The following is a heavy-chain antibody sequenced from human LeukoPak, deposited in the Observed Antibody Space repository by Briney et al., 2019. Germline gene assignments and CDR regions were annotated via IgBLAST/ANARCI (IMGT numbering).Heavy chain of an antibody. Sequence: PGGSLRLSCAASGFTVSSNYMSWVRQAPGKGLEWVSVIYSGGSTYYADSVKGRFTISRDNSKNTLYLQMNSLRAEDTAVYYCANSGSDCSSTSCYPTPDVDYFDYWGQGTLVTVSS. D-gene: IGHD2-2*01. J-gene: IGHJ4*02. CDR3: ANSGSDCSSTSCYPTPDVDYFDY. CDR2: IYSGGST. CDR1: GFTVSSNY. V-gene: IGHV3-53*01.